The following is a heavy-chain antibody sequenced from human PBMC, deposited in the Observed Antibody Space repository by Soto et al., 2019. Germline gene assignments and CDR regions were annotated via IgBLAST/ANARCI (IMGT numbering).Heavy chain of an antibody. CDR2: IYHSGST. V-gene: IGHV4-4*02. Sequence: SDTLSLTCAVSGGSISSSNWWSWVRQPPGKGLEWIGEIYHSGSTNYNPSLKSRVTISVDKSKNQFSLQLSSVTAADTALYYCARDPPLPAAMVDWGQGTLVTVSS. D-gene: IGHD2-2*01. J-gene: IGHJ4*02. CDR1: GGSISSSNW. CDR3: ARDPPLPAAMVD.